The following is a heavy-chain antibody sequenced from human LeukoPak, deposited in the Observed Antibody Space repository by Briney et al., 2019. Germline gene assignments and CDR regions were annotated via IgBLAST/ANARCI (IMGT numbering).Heavy chain of an antibody. J-gene: IGHJ3*02. Sequence: PSETLSLTCTVSGGSISGDYWSWIRQPAGKGLEWIGRIYSSGSTNYNPSLKSRVTMSVDTSKNQFSLKLSSVTAADTAVYYCASEGPRLRYFASVAAFDIWGQGTMVTVSS. CDR1: GGSISGDY. CDR3: ASEGPRLRYFASVAAFDI. V-gene: IGHV4-4*07. CDR2: IYSSGST. D-gene: IGHD3-9*01.